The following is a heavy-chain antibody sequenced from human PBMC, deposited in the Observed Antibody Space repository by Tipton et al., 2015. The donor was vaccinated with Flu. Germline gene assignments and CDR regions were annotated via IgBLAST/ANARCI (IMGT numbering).Heavy chain of an antibody. Sequence: TLSLTCTVSGGSISSYYWSWIRQPAGKGLEWIGRIYTSGSTNYNPSLKSRVTMSVDTSKNQFSLKLSSVTAADTAVYYCAREMYGSGSWGGYYYYGMDVWGQGTAVTVSS. J-gene: IGHJ6*02. CDR1: GGSISSYY. V-gene: IGHV4-4*07. D-gene: IGHD3-10*01. CDR2: IYTSGST. CDR3: AREMYGSGSWGGYYYYGMDV.